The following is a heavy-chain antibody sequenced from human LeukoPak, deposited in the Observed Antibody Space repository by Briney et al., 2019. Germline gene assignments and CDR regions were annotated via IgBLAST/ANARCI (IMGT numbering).Heavy chain of an antibody. V-gene: IGHV3-23*01. D-gene: IGHD6-19*01. J-gene: IGHJ4*02. Sequence: PGGSLGLSCAASGFTFSSYAMSWVLQAPGKGLEWVSAISGSGGSTYYADSVKGRFTISRDNSKNTLYLQMNSLRAEDTAVYYCAKDSGIAVAEYYFDYWGQGTLVTVSS. CDR1: GFTFSSYA. CDR2: ISGSGGST. CDR3: AKDSGIAVAEYYFDY.